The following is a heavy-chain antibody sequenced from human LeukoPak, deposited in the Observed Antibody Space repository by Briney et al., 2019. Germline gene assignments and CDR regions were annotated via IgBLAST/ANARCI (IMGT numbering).Heavy chain of an antibody. Sequence: SETLSLTCTVSGASISSYYWSWIWQPPGKGLEWIGNIYYSGSTNYNPSLKSRVTISVDTSKSQFSLRLSSVTAADTAVYYCAREYCGGDCYSYYFDYWGQGTLVTVSS. V-gene: IGHV4-59*01. D-gene: IGHD2-21*02. J-gene: IGHJ4*02. CDR3: AREYCGGDCYSYYFDY. CDR2: IYYSGST. CDR1: GASISSYY.